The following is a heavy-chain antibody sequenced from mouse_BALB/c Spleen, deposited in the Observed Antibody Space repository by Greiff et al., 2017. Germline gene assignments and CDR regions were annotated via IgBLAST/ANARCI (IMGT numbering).Heavy chain of an antibody. J-gene: IGHJ4*01. CDR2: ISDGGSYT. CDR1: GFTFSDYY. Sequence: EVKLVESGGGLVKPGGSLKLSCAASGFTFSDYYMYWVRQTPEKRLEWVATISDGGSYTYYPDSVKGRFTISRDNAKNNLYLQMSSLKSEDTAMYYCARDFSITTVVAHYAMDYWGQGTSVTVSS. V-gene: IGHV5-4*02. D-gene: IGHD1-1*01. CDR3: ARDFSITTVVAHYAMDY.